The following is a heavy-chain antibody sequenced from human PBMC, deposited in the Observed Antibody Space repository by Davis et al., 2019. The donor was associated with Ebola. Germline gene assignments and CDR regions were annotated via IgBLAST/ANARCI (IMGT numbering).Heavy chain of an antibody. V-gene: IGHV4-59*08. CDR3: ASYSSSWPGNWFDP. Sequence: MPSETLSLTCTVSGGSISSYYWSWIRQPPGKGLEWIGYIYYSGSTYYNPSLKSRVTISVDTSKNQFSLKLSSVTAADTAVYYCASYSSSWPGNWFDPWGQGTLVTVSS. D-gene: IGHD6-13*01. CDR2: IYYSGST. CDR1: GGSISSYY. J-gene: IGHJ5*02.